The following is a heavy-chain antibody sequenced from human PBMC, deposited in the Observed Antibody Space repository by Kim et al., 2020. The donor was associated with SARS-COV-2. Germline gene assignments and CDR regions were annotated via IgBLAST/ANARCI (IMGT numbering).Heavy chain of an antibody. Sequence: GGSLRLSCAASGFTVSSNYMSWVRQAPGKGLEWVSVIYSGGSTYYADSVKGRFTISRDNSKNTLYLQMNSLRAEDTAVYYCARENYYDSSGYSYYYYGMDVWGQGTTVTVSS. J-gene: IGHJ6*02. V-gene: IGHV3-66*01. D-gene: IGHD3-22*01. CDR1: GFTVSSNY. CDR2: IYSGGST. CDR3: ARENYYDSSGYSYYYYGMDV.